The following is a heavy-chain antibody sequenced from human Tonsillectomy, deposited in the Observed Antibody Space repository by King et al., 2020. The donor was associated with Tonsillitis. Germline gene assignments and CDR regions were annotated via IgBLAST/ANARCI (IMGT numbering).Heavy chain of an antibody. CDR1: GYTFRKHS. CDR3: ARARVEVEGLGYDALDV. CDR2: MDPSDGTA. D-gene: IGHD2-15*01. J-gene: IGHJ6*02. V-gene: IGHV1-46*03. Sequence: QVQLVESGAETKKPGASVKVSCKTSGYTFRKHSIHWVRQAPGQGLEWMGIMDPSDGTARYAQMFQGRVTMTRDRSTSSVYMEVSTLRSEDTAVYYCARARVEVEGLGYDALDVWGQGTTVIVSS.